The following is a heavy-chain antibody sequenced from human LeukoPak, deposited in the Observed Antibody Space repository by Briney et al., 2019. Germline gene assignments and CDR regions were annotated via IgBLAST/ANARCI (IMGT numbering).Heavy chain of an antibody. D-gene: IGHD3-10*01. CDR2: MNPNSGNT. CDR3: ARGDLLNWFDP. V-gene: IGHV1-8*03. CDR1: GYTFTSYD. Sequence: GASVKVSCKASGYTFTSYDINWVRQATGQGLEWMGWMNPNSGNTGYAQKFQDRVTITRNTSISTAYMELSSLRSEDTAVYYCARGDLLNWFDPWGQGTLVTVSS. J-gene: IGHJ5*02.